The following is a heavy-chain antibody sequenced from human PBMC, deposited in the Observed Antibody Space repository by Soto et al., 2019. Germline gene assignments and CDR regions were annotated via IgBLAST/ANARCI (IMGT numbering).Heavy chain of an antibody. CDR2: IRTTNNDM. J-gene: IGHJ4*02. Sequence: EVQLVESGGGLVKPGGSLRLSCAASEFTFSTYTMNWVRQAPGKGLEWVSSIRTTNNDMYYADSVKGRFTISRDNTKNSRFLQMNSLRVEDTAVYYCARAVIVAAGTGPFDYWGQGILVPVSS. V-gene: IGHV3-21*01. CDR1: EFTFSTYT. D-gene: IGHD6-13*01. CDR3: ARAVIVAAGTGPFDY.